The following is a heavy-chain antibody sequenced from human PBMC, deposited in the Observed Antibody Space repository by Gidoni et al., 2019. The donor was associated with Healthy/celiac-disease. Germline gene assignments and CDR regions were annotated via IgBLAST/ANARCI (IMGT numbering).Heavy chain of an antibody. CDR3: ARALEMSGCSSTSCYKPTAYYYGMDV. D-gene: IGHD2-2*01. CDR2: IIPIFGTA. V-gene: IGHV1-69*18. CDR1: GVTFSSYA. J-gene: IGHJ6*02. Sequence: QVQLVQSGAEVKKPGSSVKVSCKAAGVTFSSYASSGVRQAPGHGLEWMGRIIPIFGTATYAQKFQGRVTITADESTSTAYMELSSLRSEDTAVYYCARALEMSGCSSTSCYKPTAYYYGMDVWGQGTTVTVSS.